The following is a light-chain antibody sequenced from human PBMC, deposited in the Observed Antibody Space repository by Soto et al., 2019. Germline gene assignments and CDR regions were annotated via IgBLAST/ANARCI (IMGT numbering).Light chain of an antibody. CDR1: QGVSAY. V-gene: IGKV1-39*01. CDR3: PQSYRTPHT. J-gene: IGKJ2*01. CDR2: AAS. Sequence: DIQMTQSPSSLSASVGDIVTITCRASQGVSAYLLWYQQRQGRAPKLLINAASNLLNGVQSRYSGNGSETNITLTISSLQPEDFAPYYCPQSYRTPHTFGQGTKQETK.